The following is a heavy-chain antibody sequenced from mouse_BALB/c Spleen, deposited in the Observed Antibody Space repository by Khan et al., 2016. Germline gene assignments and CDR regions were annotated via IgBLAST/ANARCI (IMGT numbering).Heavy chain of an antibody. D-gene: IGHD2-4*01. CDR1: GYSFTGYY. J-gene: IGHJ4*01. V-gene: IGHV1S34*01. Sequence: LVKTGASVKISGKASGYSFTGYYMHWVKQSHGKSLEWFGYISCYNGATNYNQKFKGKATFTVDTSSSTAYMQFNSLTSEDSAVYYCARGDYDGYYAMDYWGQGTSVAVSS. CDR2: ISCYNGAT. CDR3: ARGDYDGYYAMDY.